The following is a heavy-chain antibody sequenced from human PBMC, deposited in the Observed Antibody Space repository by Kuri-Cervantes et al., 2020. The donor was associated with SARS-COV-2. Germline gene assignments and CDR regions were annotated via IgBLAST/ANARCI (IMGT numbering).Heavy chain of an antibody. CDR3: GGDIVVVPAASSDY. Sequence: ASVKVSCNASGYTFTSYGNSWVRQAPGQGLEWMGWINTISGGTIYEQKFQSSVTMTRDTSTSTAYMELSRVRSDDTAVWYCGGDIVVVPAASSDYWGQGTLVTVSS. V-gene: IGHV1-2*02. CDR1: GYTFTSYG. D-gene: IGHD2-2*01. CDR2: INTISGGT. J-gene: IGHJ4*02.